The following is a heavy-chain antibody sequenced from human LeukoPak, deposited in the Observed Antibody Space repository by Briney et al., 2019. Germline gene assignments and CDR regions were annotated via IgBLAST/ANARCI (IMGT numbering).Heavy chain of an antibody. J-gene: IGHJ6*03. CDR2: MNPNSGNT. V-gene: IGHV1-8*03. CDR3: ARANIVVVPAQGVYYYYYMDV. D-gene: IGHD2-2*01. Sequence: ASVKVSCKASGYTFTSYDINWVRQATGQGLEWMGWMNPNSGNTGYAQKFQGRVTITRNTSISTAYMELSSLRSEDTAVYYCARANIVVVPAQGVYYYYYMDVWGKGTTVTVSS. CDR1: GYTFTSYD.